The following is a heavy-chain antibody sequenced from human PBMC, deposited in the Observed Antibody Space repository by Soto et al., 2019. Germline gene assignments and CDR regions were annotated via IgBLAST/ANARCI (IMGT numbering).Heavy chain of an antibody. CDR2: IYWDDDK. CDR1: GFSLSDTDVG. CDR3: ARRHRSNVNCFDP. D-gene: IGHD4-4*01. V-gene: IGHV2-5*02. J-gene: IGHJ5*02. Sequence: SGPTLVNPTQTLTLTCTFSGFSLSDTDVGVGWIRQPPGKALEWLAFIYWDDDKRYSPSLKTRLTITKDTSKNQVVLTMTNTDTEDTATYYCARRHRSNVNCFDPWGQGTLVTAPQ.